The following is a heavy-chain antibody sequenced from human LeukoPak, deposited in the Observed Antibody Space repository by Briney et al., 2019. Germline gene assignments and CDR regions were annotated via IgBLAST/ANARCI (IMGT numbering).Heavy chain of an antibody. V-gene: IGHV1-46*01. J-gene: IGHJ4*02. CDR3: ARDRYYGSGSYYELAY. CDR1: GYTFTNYY. CDR2: INPSGGST. D-gene: IGHD3-10*01. Sequence: ASAKVSCKASGYTFTNYYIHWVRQAPGQGLEWMGIINPSGGSTTYAQKFQGRVTMTRDTSTSTVYMELSSLRSEDTAVYYCARDRYYGSGSYYELAYWGQGTLVTVSS.